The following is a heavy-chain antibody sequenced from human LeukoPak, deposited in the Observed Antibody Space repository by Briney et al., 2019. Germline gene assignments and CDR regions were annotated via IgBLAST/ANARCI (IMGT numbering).Heavy chain of an antibody. V-gene: IGHV3-21*04. CDR3: AKDPRIVQMPVWFDP. J-gene: IGHJ5*02. Sequence: GGSLRLSCAASGFTFSSYSMNWVRQAPGKGLEWVSSISSSSSYIYYADSVKGRFTTSRDNSKNMLYLQMNSLRAEDTAVYYCAKDPRIVQMPVWFDPWGQGTLVTVSS. D-gene: IGHD1-26*01. CDR1: GFTFSSYS. CDR2: ISSSSSYI.